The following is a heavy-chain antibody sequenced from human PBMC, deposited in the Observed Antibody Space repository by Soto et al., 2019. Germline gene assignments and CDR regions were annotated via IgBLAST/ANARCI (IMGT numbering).Heavy chain of an antibody. J-gene: IGHJ6*02. Sequence: PSETLSLTCTVSGGSISSYYWSWIRQPPGKGLEWIGYIYYSGSTNYNPSLKSRVTISVDTSNYQFSLKLSSVTAADTAVYYCARDRVEMPQHGIGYYYYGMAVWGQGTTVTVS. V-gene: IGHV4-59*01. D-gene: IGHD2-15*01. CDR2: IYYSGST. CDR3: ARDRVEMPQHGIGYYYYGMAV. CDR1: GGSISSYY.